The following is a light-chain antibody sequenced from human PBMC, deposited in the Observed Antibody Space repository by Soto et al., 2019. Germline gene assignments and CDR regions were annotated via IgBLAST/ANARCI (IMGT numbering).Light chain of an antibody. CDR2: GAS. V-gene: IGKV3-20*01. CDR1: QSVSSSY. Sequence: EIVLTQSPGTLSLSPGERATLSCRASQSVSSSYLAWYQQKPGQAPRLLIYGASSRATGIPDRFSGSGSGTDFTLTISRLEPGDFAVYYCQQYGRSPLTFGGGTKV. CDR3: QQYGRSPLT. J-gene: IGKJ4*01.